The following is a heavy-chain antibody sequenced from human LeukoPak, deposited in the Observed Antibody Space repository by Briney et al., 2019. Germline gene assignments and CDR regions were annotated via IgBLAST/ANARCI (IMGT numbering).Heavy chain of an antibody. CDR3: AGTYQGAYYYDSSGYFLDY. CDR1: GGTFSSSA. Sequence: ASVKVSCKASGGTFSSSAISWVRQAPGQGLGWMGWISAYNGNTNYAQKLQGRVTMTTDTSTSTAYMELRSLRSDDTAVYYCAGTYQGAYYYDSSGYFLDYWGQGTLVTVSS. D-gene: IGHD3-22*01. J-gene: IGHJ4*02. CDR2: ISAYNGNT. V-gene: IGHV1-18*01.